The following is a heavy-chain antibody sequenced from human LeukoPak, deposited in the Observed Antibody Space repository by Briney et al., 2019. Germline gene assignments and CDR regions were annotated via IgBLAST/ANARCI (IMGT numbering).Heavy chain of an antibody. D-gene: IGHD5-12*01. CDR1: GYSLTNYY. CDR3: ARGAPTTRIGAGRFDY. J-gene: IGHJ4*02. CDR2: INPSGGST. Sequence: ASVKVSCEAFGYSLTNYYVHWVRQAPGQGLEWMGEINPSGGSTSYAQKFQGRITVTRDTYTNTVYMDLSSLRSEDTATYYCARGAPTTRIGAGRFDYWGQGSLLTVAS. V-gene: IGHV1-46*01.